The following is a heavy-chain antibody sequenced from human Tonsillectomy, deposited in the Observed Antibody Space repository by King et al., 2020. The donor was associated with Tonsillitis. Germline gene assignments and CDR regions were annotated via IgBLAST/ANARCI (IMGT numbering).Heavy chain of an antibody. CDR2: IDPSDYYT. V-gene: IGHV5-10-1*03. D-gene: IGHD6-19*01. Sequence: EVQLVESGAEVKKPGESLRLSCKGSGYSFTTYWIRWVRHLPGRGLEWMGKIDPSDYYTSYSPSFQGHVTISGDKSISTSYLQWRSLQGTDPSMYYCARRSMAVSGHACDVWGKGPRVPVS. CDR3: ARRSMAVSGHACDV. CDR1: GYSFTTYW. J-gene: IGHJ3*01.